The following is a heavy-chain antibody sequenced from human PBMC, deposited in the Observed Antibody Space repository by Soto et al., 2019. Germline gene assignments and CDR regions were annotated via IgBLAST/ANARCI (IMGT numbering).Heavy chain of an antibody. CDR1: GGSMNSGDYS. J-gene: IGHJ2*01. Sequence: QLQLQESGSGLVKPSQTLSLTCAVSGGSMNSGDYSWSWIRQPPGKGLEWIGFVYPSGSTYYNPSLKSRVTISPDRPKNQFSLKLNSVTAADTAVYYYVRPAPGLHWYFDLWGRGTLITVSS. V-gene: IGHV4-30-2*01. CDR3: VRPAPGLHWYFDL. CDR2: VYPSGST.